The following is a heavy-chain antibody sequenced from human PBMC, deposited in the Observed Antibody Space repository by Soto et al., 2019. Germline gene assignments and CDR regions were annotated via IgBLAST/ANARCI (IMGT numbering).Heavy chain of an antibody. Sequence: QVQLVQSGAEVKQPGASVKVSCTASGYTFSDYRLHWVRQAPGQGFEWMGVINPGSGSNSFAPKCQHRVTSTTDTSGTPVYMDMRALTSDDKAVFNCARGFVDRAVDLFDQWGQGSLVAVSS. D-gene: IGHD5-18*01. CDR3: ARGFVDRAVDLFDQ. J-gene: IGHJ4*02. CDR1: GYTFSDYR. CDR2: INPGSGSN. V-gene: IGHV1-46*01.